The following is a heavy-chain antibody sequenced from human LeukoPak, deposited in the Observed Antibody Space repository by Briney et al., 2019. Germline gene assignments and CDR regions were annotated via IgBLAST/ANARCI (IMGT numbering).Heavy chain of an antibody. J-gene: IGHJ4*02. D-gene: IGHD6-19*01. Sequence: SVKVSCKASGGSFSSHAISWVRQAPGQGLEWMGGILPIFGTANYAQKFQGRVTITADESTSTAYLELSSLRYEDTAVYYCASGKAVAGPCYFDYWGQGTLVTVSS. CDR3: ASGKAVAGPCYFDY. CDR2: ILPIFGTA. V-gene: IGHV1-69*13. CDR1: GGSFSSHA.